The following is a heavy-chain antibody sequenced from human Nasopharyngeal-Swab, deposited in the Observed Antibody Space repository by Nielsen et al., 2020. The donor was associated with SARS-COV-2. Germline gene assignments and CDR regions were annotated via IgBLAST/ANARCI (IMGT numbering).Heavy chain of an antibody. V-gene: IGHV3-23*01. CDR3: AKDLWPPYGMDV. CDR1: GFSFSSYA. J-gene: IGHJ6*02. CDR2: LSASGGST. D-gene: IGHD3-16*01. Sequence: GASLKISCAASGFSFSSYAMSWVRQAPGKGLEWVSALSASGGSTYYADSVKGRFTISRDTSKDTLYLHMHSLRAEDSAVYFCAKDLWPPYGMDVWGQGTAVTVSS.